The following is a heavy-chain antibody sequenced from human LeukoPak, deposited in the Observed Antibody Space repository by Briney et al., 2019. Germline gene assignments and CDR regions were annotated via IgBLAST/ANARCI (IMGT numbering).Heavy chain of an antibody. J-gene: IGHJ6*02. CDR3: AKGLHYGWDYYYYGLDV. V-gene: IGHV1-18*01. Sequence: GASVKVSCKASGYTFTSYGISWVRQAPGQGLEWMGWISAYNGNTNYAQKLQGRVTMTTDTSTSTAYMELRSLRSDDTAVYYCAKGLHYGWDYYYYGLDVWGQGTTVTVSS. CDR2: ISAYNGNT. CDR1: GYTFTSYG. D-gene: IGHD3-10*01.